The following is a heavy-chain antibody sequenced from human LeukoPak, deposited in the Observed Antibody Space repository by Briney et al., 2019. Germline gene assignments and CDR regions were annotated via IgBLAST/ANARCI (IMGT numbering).Heavy chain of an antibody. D-gene: IGHD3-22*01. CDR2: ISGSGGST. CDR1: GFTFTSYA. J-gene: IGHJ4*02. V-gene: IGHV3-23*01. CDR3: AKDSSGYYKDY. Sequence: GGSLRLSCAASGFTFTSYAMSWVRQAPGKGLEWVSSISGSGGSTHYADSVKGRFTFFRDNSKNTLYLQMNSLRAEDTAVYYCAKDSSGYYKDYWGQGTLVTVSS.